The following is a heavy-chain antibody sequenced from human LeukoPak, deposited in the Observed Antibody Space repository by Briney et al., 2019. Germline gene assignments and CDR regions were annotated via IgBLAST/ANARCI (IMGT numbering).Heavy chain of an antibody. CDR1: GGSFSGYY. V-gene: IGHV4-34*01. J-gene: IGHJ3*02. D-gene: IGHD5-12*01. CDR2: INHSGST. CDR3: ARRGGLSWLRPHPFDI. Sequence: SETLSLTCAVYGGSFSGYYWSWIRQPPGKGLEWIGEINHSGSTNYNPSLKSRVTISVDTSKNQFSLKLSSVTAADTAVYYCARRGGLSWLRPHPFDIWGQGTMVTVSS.